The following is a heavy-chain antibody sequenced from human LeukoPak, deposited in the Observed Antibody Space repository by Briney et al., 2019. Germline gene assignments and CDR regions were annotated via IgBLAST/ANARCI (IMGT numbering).Heavy chain of an antibody. CDR2: IHTSGSV. CDR1: GGSISSSSYY. CDR3: AREGSMTARPFVSIDY. V-gene: IGHV4-39*07. D-gene: IGHD6-6*01. J-gene: IGHJ4*02. Sequence: SETLSLTCTVSGGSISSSSYYWGWIRQPPGKGLEWIGRIHTSGSVDYNPSLKSRVTMSVDTSKKQFSLTLSSVTAADTAMYYCAREGSMTARPFVSIDYWGQGTLITVSS.